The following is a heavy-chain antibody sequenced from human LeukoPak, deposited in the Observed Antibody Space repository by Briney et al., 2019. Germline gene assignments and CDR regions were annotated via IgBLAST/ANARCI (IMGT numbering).Heavy chain of an antibody. D-gene: IGHD2-2*01. Sequence: PSETLSLTCTVSGYSISSGYYWGWIRQPPGKGLEWIGSIYHSGSTYYNPSLKSRVTISVDTSKNQFSLKLSSVTAADTAVYYCARADIVVVPAAFFDYWSQGTLVTVSS. CDR2: IYHSGST. V-gene: IGHV4-38-2*02. CDR1: GYSISSGYY. CDR3: ARADIVVVPAAFFDY. J-gene: IGHJ4*02.